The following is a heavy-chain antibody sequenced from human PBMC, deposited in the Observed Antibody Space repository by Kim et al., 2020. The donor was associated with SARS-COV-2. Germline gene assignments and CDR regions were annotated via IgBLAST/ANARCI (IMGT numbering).Heavy chain of an antibody. CDR3: AKFGGYNSGDY. J-gene: IGHJ4*02. CDR1: GFTFDDYA. D-gene: IGHD5-12*01. V-gene: IGHV3-9*01. Sequence: GGSLRLSCAASGFTFDDYAMHWVRQAPGKGLEWVSGISWNSGSIGYADSVKGRFTISRDNAKNSLYLQMNSLRAEDTALYYCAKFGGYNSGDYWGQGTLVTVSS. CDR2: ISWNSGSI.